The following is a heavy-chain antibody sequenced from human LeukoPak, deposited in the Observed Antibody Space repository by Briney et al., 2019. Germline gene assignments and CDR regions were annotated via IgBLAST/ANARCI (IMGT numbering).Heavy chain of an antibody. CDR1: GYTFTGYY. CDR2: INPNSGGT. CDR3: ASLHYGPTPDWFDP. Sequence: ASVKVSCKASGYTFTGYYMHWVRQARGQGLEWMGWINPNSGGTNYAQRFQGRVTMTRDTSISTAYMELSRLRSDDTAVYYCASLHYGPTPDWFDPWGQGTLVTVSS. D-gene: IGHD4-17*01. V-gene: IGHV1-2*02. J-gene: IGHJ5*02.